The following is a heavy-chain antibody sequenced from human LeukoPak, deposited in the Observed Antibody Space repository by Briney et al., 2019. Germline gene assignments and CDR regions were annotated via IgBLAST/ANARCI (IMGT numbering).Heavy chain of an antibody. V-gene: IGHV3-23*01. J-gene: IGHJ4*02. CDR2: LRGNGDA. Sequence: GGSLRLSCVASGFTFSSYAMSWVRETPARGLEWVSSLRGNGDAFYSESVKGRCTLSRDESRNTVYLQLNKLSVEDTAIYYCAKASWVSTADAVLWGQGTVVTVSS. CDR1: GFTFSSYA. CDR3: AKASWVSTADAVL. D-gene: IGHD3-16*01.